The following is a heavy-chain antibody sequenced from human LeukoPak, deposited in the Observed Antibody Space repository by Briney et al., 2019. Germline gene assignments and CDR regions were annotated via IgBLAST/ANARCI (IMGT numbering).Heavy chain of an antibody. D-gene: IGHD3-10*01. CDR2: ISLSGLT. Sequence: SGTLSLTCGVSGGSISNTNWWSWVRQPPGQGLEWIGEISLSGLTNYNPSLKSRVTVSLDKSKNHLSLNLTSVTAADTAVYYCARAYLSGSYPDYWGQGILVTVSS. CDR3: ARAYLSGSYPDY. CDR1: GGSISNTNW. J-gene: IGHJ4*02. V-gene: IGHV4-4*02.